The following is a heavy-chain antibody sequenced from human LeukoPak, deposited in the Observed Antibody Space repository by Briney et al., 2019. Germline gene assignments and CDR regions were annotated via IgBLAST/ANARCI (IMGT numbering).Heavy chain of an antibody. Sequence: SETLSLTCAVYGGSFSGYYWSWIRQPPGKGLEWIGEINHSGSTNYNPSLKSRVTISVDTSKNQFSLKLSSVTVADTAVYYCARDSIYSSSWGLDYWGQGTLVTVSS. CDR3: ARDSIYSSSWGLDY. D-gene: IGHD6-13*01. CDR1: GGSFSGYY. CDR2: INHSGST. V-gene: IGHV4-34*01. J-gene: IGHJ4*02.